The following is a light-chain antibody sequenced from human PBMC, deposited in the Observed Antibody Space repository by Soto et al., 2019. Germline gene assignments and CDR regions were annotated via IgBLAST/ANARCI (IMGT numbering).Light chain of an antibody. CDR1: QSISNW. V-gene: IGKV1-5*03. CDR3: QQYSTYSRT. CDR2: KAS. J-gene: IGKJ1*01. Sequence: DIKLNQSLYTLPAYVGDRVTITCRASQSISNWLAWYQQKPGTAPKLLIYKASSLESGVPLRFSGSGSGTEFTLTISSLQRDDFATYYCQQYSTYSRTFGQGTKVDI.